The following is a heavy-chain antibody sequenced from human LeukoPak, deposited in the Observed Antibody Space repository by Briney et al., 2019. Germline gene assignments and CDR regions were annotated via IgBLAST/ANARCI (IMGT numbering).Heavy chain of an antibody. CDR3: ARYRGNIYGYAFDI. CDR2: IYYSGST. Sequence: PSETLSLTCTVPGGSISSYYWSWIRQPPRKGLEWIGYIYYSGSTNYKPSLNGRVTISVDTSKNQFSLKLSSVTAADTAVYYCARYRGNIYGYAFDIWGQGTMVTVSS. V-gene: IGHV4-59*01. CDR1: GGSISSYY. J-gene: IGHJ3*02. D-gene: IGHD5-18*01.